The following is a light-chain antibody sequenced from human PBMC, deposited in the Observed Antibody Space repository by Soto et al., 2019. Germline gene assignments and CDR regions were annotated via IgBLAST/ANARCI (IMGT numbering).Light chain of an antibody. J-gene: IGLJ2*01. CDR1: ISAVGSYNL. V-gene: IGLV2-23*03. Sequence: QSVLTQPASVSGSPGQSITISCTGTISAVGSYNLVSWYQQHPGKAPKLMIYEGSKRPSGVSNRFSGSKSGNTASLTISGLQAEDEADYYCCSYAGSSTFVVFGGGTQLTVL. CDR2: EGS. CDR3: CSYAGSSTFVV.